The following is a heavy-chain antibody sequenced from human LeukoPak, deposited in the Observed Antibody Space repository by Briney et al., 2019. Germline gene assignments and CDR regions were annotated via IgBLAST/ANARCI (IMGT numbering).Heavy chain of an antibody. Sequence: GGSLRLSCAASGFTSGFTFSSFAMSWVRQAPGKGLEWVSAISGSGTATHYAASVRGRFTISRDNSKNTLYLQMNSLRAEDRAIYYCAKDISSTSSTPFDPWGQGTLVTVSS. CDR3: AKDISSTSSTPFDP. J-gene: IGHJ5*02. CDR2: ISGSGTAT. CDR1: GFTFSSFA. V-gene: IGHV3-23*01. D-gene: IGHD3-3*02.